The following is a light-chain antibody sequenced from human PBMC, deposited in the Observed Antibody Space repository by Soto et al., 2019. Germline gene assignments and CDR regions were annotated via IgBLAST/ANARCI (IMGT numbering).Light chain of an antibody. J-gene: IGLJ2*01. CDR1: NIGSKS. V-gene: IGLV3-21*04. CDR3: QVWDSSSDHPVV. Sequence: SYELTQPPSVSVAPGKTARITCGGNNIGSKSVHWYQQKPGQAPVLVIYYVSDRPSGIPERFSGSNSGNTATLTISRVEAGDEADYYCQVWDSSSDHPVVFGGGTKLTVL. CDR2: YVS.